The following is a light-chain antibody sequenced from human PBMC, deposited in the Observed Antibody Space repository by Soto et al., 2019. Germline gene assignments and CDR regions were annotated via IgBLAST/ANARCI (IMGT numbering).Light chain of an antibody. CDR1: QSVSRN. Sequence: EIVMTQSPATLSVSPGERATLSCRASQSVSRNLAWYQQKPAQAPRLIIYATSTRATVIPARFSGSGSGTEFTLSISSLQSEDFAVYYCQQYNNWPPLTFGGGTKVEIK. CDR2: ATS. CDR3: QQYNNWPPLT. V-gene: IGKV3-15*01. J-gene: IGKJ4*01.